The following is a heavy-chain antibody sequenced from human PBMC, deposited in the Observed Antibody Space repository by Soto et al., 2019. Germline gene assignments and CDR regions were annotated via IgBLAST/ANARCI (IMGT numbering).Heavy chain of an antibody. CDR1: GGSISGYY. CDR3: AKYRRTDAEGYRLDF. J-gene: IGHJ4*02. D-gene: IGHD5-12*01. Sequence: PSETLSLTCTVSGGSISGYYWSWIRQPPGKGLEWIGFVYYTGSTSTKYNPSLQSRVAMSVDSSKNQFSLKLTSMTAADTAIYYCAKYRRTDAEGYRLDFWGPGTLVTVS. CDR2: VYYTGSTST. V-gene: IGHV4-59*01.